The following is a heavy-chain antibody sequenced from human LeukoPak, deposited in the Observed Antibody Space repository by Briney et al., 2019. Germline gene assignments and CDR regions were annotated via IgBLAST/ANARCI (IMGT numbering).Heavy chain of an antibody. D-gene: IGHD6-19*01. J-gene: IGHJ4*02. V-gene: IGHV3-30-3*01. CDR1: GFTFSSYA. CDR2: ISYDGSNK. CDR3: ARVIPRRMYSGGRGGY. Sequence: GRSLRLSCAASGFTFSSYAMHWVRQAPGKGLEWVAVISYDGSNKYYADSVKGRFTISRDNSENTLYLQMNSLRAEDTAVYYCARVIPRRMYSGGRGGYWGQGTLVTVSS.